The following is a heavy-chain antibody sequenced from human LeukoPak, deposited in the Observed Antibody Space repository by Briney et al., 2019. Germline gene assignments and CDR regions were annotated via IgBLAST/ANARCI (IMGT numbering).Heavy chain of an antibody. J-gene: IGHJ3*02. D-gene: IGHD3-10*01. CDR1: GFTFSSYG. V-gene: IGHV3-33*01. Sequence: GGSLRLSCAASGFTFSSYGMHWVRQAPGKGLGWVAVIWYDGSNKYYADSVKGRFTISRDNSKNTLYLQMNSLRAEDTAVYYCARSYYYGSGSSSPAFDIWGQGTMVTVSS. CDR2: IWYDGSNK. CDR3: ARSYYYGSGSSSPAFDI.